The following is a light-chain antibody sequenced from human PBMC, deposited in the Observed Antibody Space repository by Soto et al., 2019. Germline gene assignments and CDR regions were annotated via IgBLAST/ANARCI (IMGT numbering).Light chain of an antibody. CDR1: SSDVGGYNY. Sequence: QSALTQPRSVSGSPGQSVTISCTGTSSDVGGYNYVSWYQQHPGKAPKLMLYDFNKRPSGVPDRFSCSKSGNTASLTISGLQAEDEADYYCCSYAGSYTVVFGGGTKLTVL. V-gene: IGLV2-11*01. J-gene: IGLJ2*01. CDR2: DFN. CDR3: CSYAGSYTVV.